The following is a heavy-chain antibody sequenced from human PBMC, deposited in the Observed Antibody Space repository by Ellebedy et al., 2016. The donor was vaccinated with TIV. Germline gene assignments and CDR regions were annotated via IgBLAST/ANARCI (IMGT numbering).Heavy chain of an antibody. CDR1: GYTFIGYY. CDR3: ARGPYGGISVWYFDV. V-gene: IGHV1-2*02. CDR2: INPNSGVT. Sequence: ASVKVSCKASGYTFIGYYMHWVRQAPGQGLEWMGWINPNSGVTNYAQKFQGRVTMTRDTSTSTAYMELSSLRSDDTAVYYCARGPYGGISVWYFDVWGRGTLVTVSS. J-gene: IGHJ2*01. D-gene: IGHD4-23*01.